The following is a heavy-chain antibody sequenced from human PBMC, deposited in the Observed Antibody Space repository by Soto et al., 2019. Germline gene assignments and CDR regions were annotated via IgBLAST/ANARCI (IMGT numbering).Heavy chain of an antibody. J-gene: IGHJ6*02. Sequence: SETLSLTCTVSGGSISSGGYYWSWIRQHPGKGLEWIGYIYYSGSTYYNPSLKSRVTISVDTSKNQFSLKLSSVTAADTAVYYCARDRLGYDFWSGLVLVGMDVWGQGTTVTVSS. CDR3: ARDRLGYDFWSGLVLVGMDV. V-gene: IGHV4-31*03. D-gene: IGHD3-3*01. CDR2: IYYSGST. CDR1: GGSISSGGYY.